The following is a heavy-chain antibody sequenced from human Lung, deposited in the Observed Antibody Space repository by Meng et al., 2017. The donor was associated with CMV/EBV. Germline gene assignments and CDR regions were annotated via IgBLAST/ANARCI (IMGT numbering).Heavy chain of an antibody. CDR3: ASRAGIATDYYYGMDV. D-gene: IGHD6-13*01. V-gene: IGHV3-30-3*01. Sequence: SCAASGFTFSSYAMHWVRQAPGKGLEWVAVISYDGSNKYYADSVKGRFTISRDNSKNTLYLQMNSLRAEDTAVYYCASRAGIATDYYYGMDVWGQGTTVTVSS. J-gene: IGHJ6*02. CDR2: ISYDGSNK. CDR1: GFTFSSYA.